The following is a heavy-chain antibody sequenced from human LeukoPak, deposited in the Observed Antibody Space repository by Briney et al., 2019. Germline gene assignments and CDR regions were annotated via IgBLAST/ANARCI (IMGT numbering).Heavy chain of an antibody. CDR1: GGSVSSGSYY. J-gene: IGHJ4*02. CDR2: IYYSGST. V-gene: IGHV4-61*01. Sequence: SETLSLTCTVSGGSVSSGSYYWSWIRQPPGKGLEWIGYIYYSGSTNYNPSLKSRVTISVDTSKNQFSLKLSSVTAADTAVYYCARAYYDFWSGYSIPHLDYWGQGTLVTVSS. CDR3: ARAYYDFWSGYSIPHLDY. D-gene: IGHD3-3*01.